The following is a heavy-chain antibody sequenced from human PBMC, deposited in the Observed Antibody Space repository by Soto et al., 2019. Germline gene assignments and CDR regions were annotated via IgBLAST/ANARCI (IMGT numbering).Heavy chain of an antibody. J-gene: IGHJ5*02. CDR2: ISEMGENA. Sequence: PGGSLRLSGGASGFPFNTYAMSWVRQAPGRGPGWVSAISEMGENACYADSVQGRFTISRNNSSNMLDLDMESLRAEDTALYFGAKGGSTYGLDPWGQGPLVTVSS. CDR3: AKGGSTYGLDP. V-gene: IGHV3-23*01. CDR1: GFPFNTYA. D-gene: IGHD5-18*01.